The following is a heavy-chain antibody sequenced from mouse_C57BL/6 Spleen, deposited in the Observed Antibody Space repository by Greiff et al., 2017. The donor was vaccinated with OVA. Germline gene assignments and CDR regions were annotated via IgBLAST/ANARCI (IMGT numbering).Heavy chain of an antibody. D-gene: IGHD3-1*01. J-gene: IGHJ2*01. CDR3: ARDRAGAYFDY. CDR2: INYDGSST. Sequence: EVQVVESEGGLVQPGSSMKLSCTASGFTFSDYYMAWVRQVPEKGLEWVANINYDGSSTYYLDSLKSRFIISRDNAKNILYLQMSSLKSEDTATYYCARDRAGAYFDYWGQGTTLTVSS. CDR1: GFTFSDYY. V-gene: IGHV5-16*01.